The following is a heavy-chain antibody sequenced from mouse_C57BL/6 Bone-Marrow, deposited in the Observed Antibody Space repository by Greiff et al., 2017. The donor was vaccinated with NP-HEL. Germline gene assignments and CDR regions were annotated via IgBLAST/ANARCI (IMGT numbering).Heavy chain of an antibody. CDR3: ARRDYSNYVDY. CDR1: GFTFSSYT. CDR2: ISGGGGNT. J-gene: IGHJ2*01. V-gene: IGHV5-9*01. Sequence: EVQLVESGGGLVKPGGSLKLSCAASGFTFSSYTMSWVRQTPEKRLEWVATISGGGGNTYYPDSVKGRFTISRDNAKNTLYLQMSSLRSEDTALYYCARRDYSNYVDYWGQGTTLTVSS. D-gene: IGHD2-5*01.